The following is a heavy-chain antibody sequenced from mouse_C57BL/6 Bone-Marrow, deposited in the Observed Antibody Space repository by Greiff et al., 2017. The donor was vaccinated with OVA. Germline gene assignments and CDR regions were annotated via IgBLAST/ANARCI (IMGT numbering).Heavy chain of an antibody. V-gene: IGHV1-64*01. J-gene: IGHJ4*01. CDR1: GYTFTSYW. D-gene: IGHD1-1*01. CDR2: IHPNSGST. Sequence: QVQLQQPGAELVKPGASVKLSCKASGYTFTSYWMHWVKQRPGQGLEWIGMIHPNSGSTNYNEKFKSKATLTVDKSSSTAYMQLSSLTSEDSAVYYCARGAVVATDYYAMDYWGHGTSVTVSS. CDR3: ARGAVVATDYYAMDY.